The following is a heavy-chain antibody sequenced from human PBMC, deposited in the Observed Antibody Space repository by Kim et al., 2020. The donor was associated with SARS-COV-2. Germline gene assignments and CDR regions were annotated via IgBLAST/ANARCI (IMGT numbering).Heavy chain of an antibody. D-gene: IGHD3-10*01. CDR2: VYYSGST. CDR1: GGSISSYY. V-gene: IGHV4-59*08. J-gene: IGHJ6*01. Sequence: SETLSLTCTVSGGSISSYYWSWIRHPTGKGLEWIGYVYYSGSTNYNPSLKSRVTISVDTSNNQFSLKLSSLTAADTAAYYCSRKGGSGSGSQANIGSYYG. CDR3: SRKGGSGSGSQANIGSYYG.